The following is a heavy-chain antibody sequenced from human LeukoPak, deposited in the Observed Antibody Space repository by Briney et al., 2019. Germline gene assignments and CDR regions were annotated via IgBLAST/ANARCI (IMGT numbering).Heavy chain of an antibody. CDR1: GGSISCSSYY. CDR3: ARHQTYYYDSKGYDAFDI. D-gene: IGHD3-22*01. V-gene: IGHV4-39*01. CDR2: IYYSGST. Sequence: SETLSLTCTVSGGSISCSSYYWGWIRQPPGKGLEWIGSIYYSGSTYYNPSLKSRVTISVDTSKNQFSLKLSSVTAADTAVYYCARHQTYYYDSKGYDAFDIWGQGTMVTVSS. J-gene: IGHJ3*02.